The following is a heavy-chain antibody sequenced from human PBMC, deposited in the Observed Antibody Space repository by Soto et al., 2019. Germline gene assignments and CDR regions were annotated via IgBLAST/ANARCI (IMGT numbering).Heavy chain of an antibody. Sequence: SETLSLTCTVSGGSISSYYWSWIRQPPGKGLEWIGYIYYSGSTNYNPSLKSRVTISVDTSKNQFSLKLSSVTAADTAVYYCARKEGGQLWFGAFDIWGQGTMVTGSS. CDR2: IYYSGST. CDR1: GGSISSYY. V-gene: IGHV4-59*01. D-gene: IGHD5-18*01. J-gene: IGHJ3*02. CDR3: ARKEGGQLWFGAFDI.